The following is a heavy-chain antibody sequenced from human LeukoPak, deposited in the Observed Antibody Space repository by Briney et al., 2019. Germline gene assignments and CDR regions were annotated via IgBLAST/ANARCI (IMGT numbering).Heavy chain of an antibody. V-gene: IGHV1-2*02. D-gene: IGHD2-15*01. CDR2: INPNSGDT. J-gene: IGHJ4*02. CDR3: ARVYSIRSFDY. Sequence: ASVTVSCTASGYTFTGYYMHWVRQAPGQGLEWMGWINPNSGDTNYAQKFQGRVTMTRDTSINTAYMELTRLTSDDTAVYYCARVYSIRSFDYWGQGTLVTVSS. CDR1: GYTFTGYY.